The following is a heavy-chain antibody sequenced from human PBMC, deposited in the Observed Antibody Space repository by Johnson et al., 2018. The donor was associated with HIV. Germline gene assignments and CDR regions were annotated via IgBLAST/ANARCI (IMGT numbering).Heavy chain of an antibody. D-gene: IGHD3-3*01. CDR2: ISWNSGSI. J-gene: IGHJ3*02. Sequence: VQLVESGGGLVQPGRSLRLSCAASGFTFDDYAMHWVRQAPGKGLEWVSGISWNSGSIGYADSVQGRFTISRDNAKNSLYLQMNSLRAEDPALYYCAKSPRYYDSAGAFDIWGQGTMVTVSS. V-gene: IGHV3-9*01. CDR1: GFTFDDYA. CDR3: AKSPRYYDSAGAFDI.